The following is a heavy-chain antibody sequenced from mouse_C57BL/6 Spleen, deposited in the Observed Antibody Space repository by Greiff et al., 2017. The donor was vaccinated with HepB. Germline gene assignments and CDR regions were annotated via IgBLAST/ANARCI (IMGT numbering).Heavy chain of an antibody. J-gene: IGHJ1*03. D-gene: IGHD2-3*01. CDR3: ARQDDGYYPRYFDV. CDR1: GYTFTSYW. CDR2: IDPSDSYT. Sequence: QVQLQQPGAELVKPGASVKLSCKASGYTFTSYWMQWVKQRPGQGLEWIGEIDPSDSYTNYNQKFKGKATLTVDTSSSTAYMQLSSLTSEDSAVYYCARQDDGYYPRYFDVWGTGTTVTVSS. V-gene: IGHV1-50*01.